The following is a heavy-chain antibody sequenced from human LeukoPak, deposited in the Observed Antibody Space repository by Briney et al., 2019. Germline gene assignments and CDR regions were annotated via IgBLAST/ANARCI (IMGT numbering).Heavy chain of an antibody. CDR2: INHSGST. V-gene: IGHV4-34*01. CDR1: GGSFSGYY. CDR3: ATAAAGARPDY. D-gene: IGHD6-13*01. Sequence: SETLSLTCAVYGGSFSGYYWSWIRQPPGKGLEWIGEINHSGSTNYNPSLKSRVTISVDTPKNQFSLKLSSVTAADTAVYYCATAAAGARPDYWGQGTLVTVSS. J-gene: IGHJ4*02.